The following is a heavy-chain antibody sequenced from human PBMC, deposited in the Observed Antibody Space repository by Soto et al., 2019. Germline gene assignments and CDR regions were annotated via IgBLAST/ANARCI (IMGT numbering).Heavy chain of an antibody. Sequence: SETLSLTCTVSGGSISSDDSYWNWIRQHPGKGLEWVGYIHYGGSTYYNPSLRSRVTISVDTSKNQFSLKLSSVTAADTAVYYCARDLYCTNMSCGLDYWGLGTLVTVS. CDR3: ARDLYCTNMSCGLDY. CDR2: IHYGGST. J-gene: IGHJ4*02. D-gene: IGHD2-8*01. V-gene: IGHV4-31*03. CDR1: GGSISSDDSY.